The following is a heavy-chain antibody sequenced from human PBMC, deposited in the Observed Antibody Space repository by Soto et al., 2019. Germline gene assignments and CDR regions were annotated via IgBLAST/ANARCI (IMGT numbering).Heavy chain of an antibody. D-gene: IGHD6-19*01. CDR3: AREPYSSGWYGRGYYSDGMDL. CDR1: GGTFSSYA. CDR2: IIPIFGTA. Sequence: QVQLVQSGAEVKKPGSSVKVSCKASGGTFSSYAISWVRQAPGQGLEWMGGIIPIFGTANYAQKIQGRVTSSQDEYTSKAYMELGSVGSEDTVVYYCAREPYSSGWYGRGYYSDGMDLWGQGNTVTVYS. J-gene: IGHJ6*01. V-gene: IGHV1-69*19.